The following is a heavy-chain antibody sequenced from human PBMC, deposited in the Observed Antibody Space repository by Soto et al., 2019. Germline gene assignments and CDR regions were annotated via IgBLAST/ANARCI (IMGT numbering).Heavy chain of an antibody. J-gene: IGHJ4*02. CDR2: IRGDGGQT. CDR3: ARDVGLDSDDFFAY. D-gene: IGHD3-9*01. V-gene: IGHV3-23*01. CDR1: GSTFSSYG. Sequence: GGSLRLSCTASGSTFSSYGMGWVRQAPGKGLQWVSTIRGDGGQTHYTGSVKGRFSISRDNSKNTVYLQMDSLRAEDTAMYFCARDVGLDSDDFFAYWGQGTQVTVSS.